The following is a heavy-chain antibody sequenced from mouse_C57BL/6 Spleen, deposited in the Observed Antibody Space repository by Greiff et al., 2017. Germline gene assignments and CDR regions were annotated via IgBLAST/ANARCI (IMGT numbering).Heavy chain of an antibody. CDR3: ARGAQGDY. CDR2: IDPSDSYT. J-gene: IGHJ4*01. D-gene: IGHD3-2*02. CDR1: GYTFTSYW. V-gene: IGHV1-59*01. Sequence: QVQLQQPGAELVRPGTSVKLSCKASGYTFTSYWMRWVKQRPGQGLEWIGVIDPSDSYTNYNQKFKGKATLTEDTSSSTAYIQLSSLTSEDSAVYYCARGAQGDYWGPGTSVTVSS.